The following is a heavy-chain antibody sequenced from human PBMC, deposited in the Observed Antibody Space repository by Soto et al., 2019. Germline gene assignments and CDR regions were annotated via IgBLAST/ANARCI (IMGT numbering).Heavy chain of an antibody. Sequence: ASVKVSCKASGYTFTDYYIHWVRHAPGHGLQWMGWLNPDSGATNCAQNFQGRVTMTRDTSISTDYMELNRLKSGDTGVYYCARGGRCSEHYYDSSAYKDAVDGWGQGTMVTVSS. CDR3: ARGGRCSEHYYDSSAYKDAVDG. CDR2: LNPDSGAT. J-gene: IGHJ3*01. V-gene: IGHV1-2*02. D-gene: IGHD3-22*01. CDR1: GYTFTDYY.